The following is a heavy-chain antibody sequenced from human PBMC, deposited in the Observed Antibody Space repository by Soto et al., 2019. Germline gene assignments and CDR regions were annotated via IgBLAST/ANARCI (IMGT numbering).Heavy chain of an antibody. Sequence: GGSLRLSCAASGFTFSDYSMNWVRQAPGKGLEWVSSISSGSSYIYYTDSVKGRFTISRDNAKNSLYLQMNSLSAEDTAVYYCAAETSGWSHAFDIWGQGTMVTVSS. J-gene: IGHJ3*02. CDR2: ISSGSSYI. V-gene: IGHV3-21*01. CDR3: AAETSGWSHAFDI. CDR1: GFTFSDYS. D-gene: IGHD6-19*01.